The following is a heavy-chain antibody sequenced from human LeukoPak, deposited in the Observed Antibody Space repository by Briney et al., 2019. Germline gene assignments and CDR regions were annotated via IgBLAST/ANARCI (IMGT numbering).Heavy chain of an antibody. CDR2: INPNSGGT. V-gene: IGHV1-2*04. CDR3: ARERIAVAGTTYYYYYGMDV. J-gene: IGHJ6*02. CDR1: GYTFTGYY. D-gene: IGHD6-19*01. Sequence: ASVKVSCKASGYTFTGYYMHWVRQAPGQGLEWMGWINPNSGGTNYAQKFQGWVTMTRDTSISTAYMELNRLRSDDTAVYYCARERIAVAGTTYYYYYGMDVWGQGTTVTVSS.